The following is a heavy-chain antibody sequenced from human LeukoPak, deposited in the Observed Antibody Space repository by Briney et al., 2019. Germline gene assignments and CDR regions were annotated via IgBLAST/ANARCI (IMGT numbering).Heavy chain of an antibody. CDR3: ARRHRVSIAVAGKGFDS. J-gene: IGHJ4*02. V-gene: IGHV4-34*01. Sequence: SETLSLTCAVYGGAFSGFYWSWIRQPPGKGLEWIGEINHSGSTNYNPSLKSRVTISVDTSKNQFSLKLSSVTAADTAVYYCARRHRVSIAVAGKGFDSWGQGTLVTVSS. CDR2: INHSGST. CDR1: GGAFSGFY. D-gene: IGHD6-19*01.